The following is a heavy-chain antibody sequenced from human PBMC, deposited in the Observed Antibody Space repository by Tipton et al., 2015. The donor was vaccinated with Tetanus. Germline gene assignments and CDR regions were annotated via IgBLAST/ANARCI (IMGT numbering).Heavy chain of an antibody. J-gene: IGHJ5*02. CDR3: ARDPGIASAGLWFDP. D-gene: IGHD6-13*01. CDR2: ISDTASTN. CDR1: GLSFSDYF. V-gene: IGHV3-11*01. Sequence: SLRLSCAASGLSFSDYFMGWVRQAPGEGLEWISYISDTASTNHYADSVRGRFTISRDNAKESLFLEMNSLRAEDTAVYYCARDPGIASAGLWFDPRGQGTLVTVSS.